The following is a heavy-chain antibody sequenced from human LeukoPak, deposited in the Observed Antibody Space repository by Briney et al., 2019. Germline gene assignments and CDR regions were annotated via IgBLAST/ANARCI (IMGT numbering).Heavy chain of an antibody. Sequence: GGYLGCYCAASGFTICSNAMNWDAPGPGQGLEGVSGTSESSGNTYYADCVKGRFTISRDNSKNTLYLQMTSLRAEDTAIYYCAKGLIPGRLRYGVDVWGHGTTVTVSS. CDR3: AKGLIPGRLRYGVDV. J-gene: IGHJ6*02. CDR2: TSESSGNT. V-gene: IGHV3-23*01. D-gene: IGHD6-25*01. CDR1: GFTICSNA.